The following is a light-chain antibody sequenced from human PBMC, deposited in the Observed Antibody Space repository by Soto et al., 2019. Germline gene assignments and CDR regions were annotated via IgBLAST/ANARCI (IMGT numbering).Light chain of an antibody. CDR1: QSVSSN. CDR3: HQYGSSLTWT. Sequence: ESVLTQAPDTLFLSPGERDTLSCRASQSVSSNLAWYQQKPGQAPRLLMYGASTRGAGIPDRFSGSGSGTDFTLTISILEPEDFAMYFCHQYGSSLTWTFGQGT. CDR2: GAS. J-gene: IGKJ1*01. V-gene: IGKV3-20*01.